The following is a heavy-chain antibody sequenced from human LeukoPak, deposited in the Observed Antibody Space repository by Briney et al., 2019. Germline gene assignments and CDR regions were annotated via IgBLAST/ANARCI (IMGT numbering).Heavy chain of an antibody. Sequence: SQTLSLTCTVSGGSISSDSYYWSWIRQPAGKGLEWIGRIYTSGSTNYNPSLKSRVTISVDTSKNQFSLKLSSVTAADTAVYYCARDGVYSGYDYYFDYWGQGTLVTVSS. CDR1: GGSISSDSYY. D-gene: IGHD5-12*01. V-gene: IGHV4-61*02. CDR2: IYTSGST. J-gene: IGHJ4*02. CDR3: ARDGVYSGYDYYFDY.